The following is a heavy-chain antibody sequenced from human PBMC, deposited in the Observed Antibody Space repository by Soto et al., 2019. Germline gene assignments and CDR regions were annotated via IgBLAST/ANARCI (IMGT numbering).Heavy chain of an antibody. CDR3: VRGPYNYNSPYFDY. Sequence: KPSETLSLTCTVSGGSFSGYFWTWIRQPPGKGLEWLAEINHSGITNYNPSVESRVSMSVDTSKNQFSLRLYSVTAADTAVYYCVRGPYNYNSPYFDYWGQGTLVTVSS. D-gene: IGHD1-1*01. V-gene: IGHV4-34*01. J-gene: IGHJ4*02. CDR2: INHSGIT. CDR1: GGSFSGYF.